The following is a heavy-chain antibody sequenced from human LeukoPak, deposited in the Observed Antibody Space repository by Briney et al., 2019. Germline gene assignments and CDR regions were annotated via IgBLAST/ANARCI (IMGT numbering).Heavy chain of an antibody. CDR2: INHSGST. CDR3: ARVGLIAAAGQGDY. V-gene: IGHV4-34*01. Sequence: PSETLSLTCAVYGGSFSGYYWSWIRQPPGKGLEWIGEINHSGSTNYNPSLKSRVTISVDTSKNQFSLKLSSVTAADTAVYYCARVGLIAAAGQGDYWGQGTLVTVSS. J-gene: IGHJ4*02. CDR1: GGSFSGYY. D-gene: IGHD6-13*01.